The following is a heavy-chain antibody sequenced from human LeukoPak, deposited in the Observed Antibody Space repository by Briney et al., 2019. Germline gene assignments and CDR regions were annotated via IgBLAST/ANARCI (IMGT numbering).Heavy chain of an antibody. D-gene: IGHD5-12*01. J-gene: IGHJ4*02. Sequence: PSETLSLTCAVYGGSFSGYYWSWIRQPPGKGLEWIGEINHSGSTNYNPSLKSRVTISVDTSKNQFSLKLSSVTAADTAVYYCARSRAIVATTDLHLDYWGQGTLVTVSS. V-gene: IGHV4-34*01. CDR1: GGSFSGYY. CDR2: INHSGST. CDR3: ARSRAIVATTDLHLDY.